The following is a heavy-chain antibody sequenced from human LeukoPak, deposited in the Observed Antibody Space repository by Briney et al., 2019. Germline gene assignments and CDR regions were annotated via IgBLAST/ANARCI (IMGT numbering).Heavy chain of an antibody. Sequence: GGSLRLSCAASGFTVSSNYMSWVRQAPGKGLEWVSVIYSGGSTYYADSVKGRFTISRDNSKNTLYLQMNSLRAEDTAVYYCAKWSPTSYYDFWSGSIPDYWGQGTLVTVSS. CDR1: GFTVSSNY. CDR2: IYSGGST. J-gene: IGHJ4*02. V-gene: IGHV3-53*01. CDR3: AKWSPTSYYDFWSGSIPDY. D-gene: IGHD3-3*01.